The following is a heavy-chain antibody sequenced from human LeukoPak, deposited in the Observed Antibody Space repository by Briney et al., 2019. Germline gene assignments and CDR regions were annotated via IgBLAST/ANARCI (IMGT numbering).Heavy chain of an antibody. V-gene: IGHV1-2*02. CDR3: ARDKVQYYYDSSGYYYPLDY. D-gene: IGHD3-22*01. CDR2: INPNSGGT. CDR1: GYTFTGYY. Sequence: GASVKVSCKASGYTFTGYYMRWVRQAPGQGLEWMGWINPNSGGTNYAQKFQGRVTMTRDTSISTAYMELSRLRSEDTAVYYCARDKVQYYYDSSGYYYPLDYWGQGTLVTVSS. J-gene: IGHJ4*02.